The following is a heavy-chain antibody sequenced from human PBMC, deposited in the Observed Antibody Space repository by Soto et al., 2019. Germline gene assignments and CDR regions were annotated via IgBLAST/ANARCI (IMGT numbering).Heavy chain of an antibody. J-gene: IGHJ5*02. Sequence: SGPTLVNPTQTLTLTCTFSGFSLSTSGVGVGWIRQPPGKGLEWLALIYWDDDKRYSPSLKSGFTINKDTSKNHVVLTMTNMDPLDTATYYCAHSAYYYGSGSPRAWGQGTLVTVSS. CDR2: IYWDDDK. CDR3: AHSAYYYGSGSPRA. D-gene: IGHD3-10*01. V-gene: IGHV2-5*02. CDR1: GFSLSTSGVG.